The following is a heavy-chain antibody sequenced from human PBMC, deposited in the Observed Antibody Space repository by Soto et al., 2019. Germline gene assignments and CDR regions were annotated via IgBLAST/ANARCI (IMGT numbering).Heavy chain of an antibody. J-gene: IGHJ3*02. CDR3: ARQYYYDRRGHDAFDI. V-gene: IGHV5-51*01. CDR2: IYPGDSYT. D-gene: IGHD3-22*01. CDR1: GYSFTSYW. Sequence: PGESLKISCKGSGYSFTSYWIGWVRQMPGEGLEWMGIIYPGDSYTRYSPSFQGQVTISADKSISTAYLQWSSLKASDTAMYYCARQYYYDRRGHDAFDIWGQGTMVTVSS.